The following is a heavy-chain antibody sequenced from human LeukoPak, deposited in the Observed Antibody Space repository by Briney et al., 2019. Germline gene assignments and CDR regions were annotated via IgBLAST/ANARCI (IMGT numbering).Heavy chain of an antibody. V-gene: IGHV1-46*01. D-gene: IGHD4/OR15-4a*01. Sequence: GASVKVSCKASGYTFTSYYMHWVRQAPGQGLEWMGIINPSGGSTSYAQKFQGRVTMTRDMSTSTVYMELSSLRSEDTAVYYCASPGGDYGVPKTPEYFHHWGQGTLVTVSS. CDR3: ASPGGDYGVPKTPEYFHH. J-gene: IGHJ1*01. CDR1: GYTFTSYY. CDR2: INPSGGST.